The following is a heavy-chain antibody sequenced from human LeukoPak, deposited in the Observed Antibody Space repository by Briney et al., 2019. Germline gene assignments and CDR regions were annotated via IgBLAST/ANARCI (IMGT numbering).Heavy chain of an antibody. CDR1: GFSFNSYA. D-gene: IGHD3-10*01. CDR3: AKDRYGSGNNWLDP. CDR2: ILHDGSKA. V-gene: IGHV3-30*18. Sequence: GGSLRLSCRASGFSFNSYAMHWVRQAPGKGLEWLAFILHDGSKAYHADSINGRFTISRDNSNNTLFLQMSSLTTEDTGVYYCAKDRYGSGNNWLDPWGQGALVTVSS. J-gene: IGHJ5*02.